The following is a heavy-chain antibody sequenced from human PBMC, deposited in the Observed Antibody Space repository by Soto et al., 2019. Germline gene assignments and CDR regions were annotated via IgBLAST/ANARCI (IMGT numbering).Heavy chain of an antibody. CDR1: GGTFSSYA. CDR3: ARPLLVVPALHSDYYYYGMDV. CDR2: IIPIFGTA. Sequence: QVQLVQSGAEVKKPGSSVKVSCKASGGTFSSYAISWVRQAPGQGLEWMGGIIPIFGTANYAQKLQGRVTITADESTSTSYMELRSLSAEDTAVYYCARPLLVVPALHSDYYYYGMDVWGQGTTVTVSS. V-gene: IGHV1-69*01. J-gene: IGHJ6*02. D-gene: IGHD2-21*02.